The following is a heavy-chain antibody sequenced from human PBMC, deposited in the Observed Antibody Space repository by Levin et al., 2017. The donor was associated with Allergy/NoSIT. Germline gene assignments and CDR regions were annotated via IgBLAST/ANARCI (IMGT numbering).Heavy chain of an antibody. CDR3: ARDLYNDDSVFGY. CDR2: INPHSGDT. CDR1: RYTFSDYF. D-gene: IGHD3-22*01. V-gene: IGHV1-2*02. J-gene: IGHJ4*02. Sequence: ASVKVSCKASRYTFSDYFIHWVRQAPGQGLEWMGWINPHSGDTKYAQEFQGRVTMTRDTSISTAYMELTRLTSDDTAVYYCARDLYNDDSVFGYWGQGTLVNVFS.